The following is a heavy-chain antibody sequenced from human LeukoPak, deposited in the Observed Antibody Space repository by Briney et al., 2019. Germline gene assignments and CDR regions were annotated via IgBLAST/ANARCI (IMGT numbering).Heavy chain of an antibody. V-gene: IGHV3-48*04. Sequence: PGGSLRLSCAASGFAFSSDHMNWVRQAPGKGLEWVSHISSSSSIIYYADSVKGRFTISRDNTKNSLYLQMNSLRAEDTAVYYCARATWIHHRGSWGHGTPVIVS. CDR1: GFAFSSDH. D-gene: IGHD5-18*01. J-gene: IGHJ5*01. CDR2: ISSSSSII. CDR3: ARATWIHHRGS.